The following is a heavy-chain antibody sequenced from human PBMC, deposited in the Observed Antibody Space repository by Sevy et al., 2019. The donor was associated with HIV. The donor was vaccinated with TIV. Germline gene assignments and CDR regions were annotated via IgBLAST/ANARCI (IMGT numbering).Heavy chain of an antibody. Sequence: GGCLRLSCSASGFTFRSYAMNWVRQAPGKGLEWVSAITGNGGSTYYADSVKGRFTISRDNSKSTLYLQMNSLRAEDTAVDYCAKDLAYESSGYHDYWGQGTLVTVSS. V-gene: IGHV3-23*01. D-gene: IGHD3-22*01. CDR3: AKDLAYESSGYHDY. CDR1: GFTFRSYA. CDR2: ITGNGGST. J-gene: IGHJ4*02.